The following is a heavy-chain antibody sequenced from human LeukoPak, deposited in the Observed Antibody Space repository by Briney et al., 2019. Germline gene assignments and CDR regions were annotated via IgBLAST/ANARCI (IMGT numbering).Heavy chain of an antibody. D-gene: IGHD3-22*01. CDR3: ASGYDSSGYYPNDAFDI. CDR1: GGSISSGGYY. Sequence: SQTLSLTCTVSGGSISSGGYYWSWIRQHPGKGLEWIGYIYCSGSTYYNPSLKSRVTVSVDTSKNQFSLKLSSVTAADTAVYYCASGYDSSGYYPNDAFDIWGQGTMVTVSS. J-gene: IGHJ3*02. V-gene: IGHV4-31*03. CDR2: IYCSGST.